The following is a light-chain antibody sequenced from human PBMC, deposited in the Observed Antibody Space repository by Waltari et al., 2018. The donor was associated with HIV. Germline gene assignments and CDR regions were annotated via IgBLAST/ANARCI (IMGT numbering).Light chain of an antibody. CDR2: RAS. Sequence: DIQMTQSPSSLSASLGDRVIITCQASQGITNYLNWYQQKPGQAPKLLIYRASSVERGVPSRFGGSGSETSFTFSVSSLQNEDIATSDCQQSDNLPLTFGGGTRVEIK. V-gene: IGKV1-33*01. CDR3: QQSDNLPLT. CDR1: QGITNY. J-gene: IGKJ4*01.